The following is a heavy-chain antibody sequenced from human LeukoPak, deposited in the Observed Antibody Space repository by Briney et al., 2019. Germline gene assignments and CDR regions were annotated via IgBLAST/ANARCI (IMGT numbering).Heavy chain of an antibody. CDR3: ARHADSQFETNCFDP. Sequence: PSETLPLTCTVSGGSISSSTYYWGWIRQPPGNGLEWIGSIYYIGSTYYDPFLKTGVTISVNTPKNQFSLKLNSVTAADTAVFYCARHADSQFETNCFDPWGQGTLVTVSS. V-gene: IGHV4-39*01. D-gene: IGHD5-24*01. CDR2: IYYIGST. CDR1: GGSISSSTYY. J-gene: IGHJ5*02.